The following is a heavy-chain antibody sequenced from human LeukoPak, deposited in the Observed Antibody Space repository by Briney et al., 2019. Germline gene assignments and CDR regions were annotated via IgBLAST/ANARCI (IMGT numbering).Heavy chain of an antibody. CDR3: AGTAPGTGNWFDP. Sequence: KPSETLFLTCTVSGGSISSYYWSWIRQPPGKGLEWIGYIYNSWNTNYNPSLKSRVTILEDTSKNQFSLKLSSVTAADTAVYYCAGTAPGTGNWFDPWGQGALVTVSS. CDR2: IYNSWNT. D-gene: IGHD6-13*01. V-gene: IGHV4-4*09. CDR1: GGSISSYY. J-gene: IGHJ5*02.